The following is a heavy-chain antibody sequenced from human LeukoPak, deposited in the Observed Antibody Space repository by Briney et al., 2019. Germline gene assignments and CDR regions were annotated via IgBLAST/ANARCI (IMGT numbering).Heavy chain of an antibody. D-gene: IGHD3-22*01. CDR3: ARTDNKYDSSILFN. CDR2: VNPHSGGT. V-gene: IGHV1-2*02. Sequence: ASVKVSCKASGYTFTEYYMHWVRQAPGHGLEWMGWVNPHSGGTNFAQRFRGRVTLTRVTSVTTAYMELNRLESDDTAIYYCARTDNKYDSSILFNWGQGTQIIVSS. CDR1: GYTFTEYY. J-gene: IGHJ4*02.